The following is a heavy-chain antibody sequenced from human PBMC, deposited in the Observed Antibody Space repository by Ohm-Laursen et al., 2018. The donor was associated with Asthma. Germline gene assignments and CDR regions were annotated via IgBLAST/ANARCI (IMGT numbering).Heavy chain of an antibody. D-gene: IGHD1-14*01. V-gene: IGHV3-15*01. Sequence: SLRLSCAASGFAFSNIWMTWVRQSPGKGLEWVGRITSERSGGTRAYAAPVKDRLTISRDDSKTTLYLQMNSLETEDTAVYFCATYNQYNAFDLWGQGTMVTVSS. CDR1: GFAFSNIW. CDR3: ATYNQYNAFDL. J-gene: IGHJ3*01. CDR2: ITSERSGGTR.